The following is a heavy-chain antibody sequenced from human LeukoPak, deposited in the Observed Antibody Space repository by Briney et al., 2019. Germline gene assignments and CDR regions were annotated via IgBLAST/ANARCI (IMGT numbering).Heavy chain of an antibody. Sequence: GGSLRLSCAASGFTFSTSAMSWVRQAPGEGVEWVSSISTTVGNTYYADSVKGRFTISRDNSNHTLYLQMNSLTAEDTAVYYCTKRAEFGGFDPWGQGTLVTVSS. D-gene: IGHD3-10*01. J-gene: IGHJ5*02. CDR2: ISTTVGNT. CDR1: GFTFSTSA. CDR3: TKRAEFGGFDP. V-gene: IGHV3-23*01.